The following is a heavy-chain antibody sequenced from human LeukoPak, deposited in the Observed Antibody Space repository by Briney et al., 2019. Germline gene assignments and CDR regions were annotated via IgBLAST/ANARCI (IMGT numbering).Heavy chain of an antibody. D-gene: IGHD3/OR15-3a*01. V-gene: IGHV1-18*01. CDR3: AMLPSKVAPAWTHQPFEP. CDR2: ISAYHGKT. CDR1: GYTFINYG. J-gene: IGHJ5*02. Sequence: GASLELSCTASGYTFINYGITWVRQAPGPGLEWLGWISAYHGKTKYAHNLQGRVTMTTHTSTSTAYMDLRSLTFDYTAGYYCAMLPSKVAPAWTHQPFEPWGQETLVIVPS.